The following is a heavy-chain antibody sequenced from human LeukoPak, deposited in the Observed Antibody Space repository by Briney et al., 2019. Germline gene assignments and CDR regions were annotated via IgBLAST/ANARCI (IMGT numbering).Heavy chain of an antibody. CDR1: GFTFSRHG. CDR3: AKDSAYYDSSGYYSGSRGGFDY. CDR2: IWYDGSNK. Sequence: PGRSLRLSCAASGFTFSRHGMHWVRQAPGKGLEWVAVIWYDGSNKYYADSVKGRFTISRDNSKNTLYLQMNSLRAEDTAVYYCAKDSAYYDSSGYYSGSRGGFDYWGQGTLVTVSS. J-gene: IGHJ4*02. D-gene: IGHD3-22*01. V-gene: IGHV3-33*06.